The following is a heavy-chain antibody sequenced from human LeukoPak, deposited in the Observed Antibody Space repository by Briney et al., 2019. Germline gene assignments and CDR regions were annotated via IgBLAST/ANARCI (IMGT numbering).Heavy chain of an antibody. D-gene: IGHD1-26*01. J-gene: IGHJ4*02. Sequence: ASVTVSCKASGGTFSSYAISWARQAPGQGLEWMGGIIPILGTANYAQKFQGRVTITADKSTSTAYMELSSLRSEDTAVYYCARDGGSYQYWGQGTLVTVSS. CDR1: GGTFSSYA. CDR3: ARDGGSYQY. V-gene: IGHV1-69*10. CDR2: IIPILGTA.